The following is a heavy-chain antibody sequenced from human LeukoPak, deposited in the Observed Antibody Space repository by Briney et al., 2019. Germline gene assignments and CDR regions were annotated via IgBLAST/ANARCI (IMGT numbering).Heavy chain of an antibody. CDR1: GFTFSSYS. V-gene: IGHV3-21*01. Sequence: GGSLRLSCAASGFTFSSYSMNWVRQAPGKGLEWVSSISSSSSYIYYADSVKGRFTISRDNAKNSLYLQMNSLRAEDTAVYYCATRGYCSSTSCLPPEWGQGTLVTVSS. D-gene: IGHD2-2*03. CDR2: ISSSSSYI. CDR3: ATRGYCSSTSCLPPE. J-gene: IGHJ4*02.